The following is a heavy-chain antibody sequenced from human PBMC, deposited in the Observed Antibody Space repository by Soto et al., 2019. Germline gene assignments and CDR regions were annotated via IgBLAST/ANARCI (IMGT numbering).Heavy chain of an antibody. CDR3: ASVWKQPWGGRAV. CDR2: IYYSGST. J-gene: IGHJ6*02. V-gene: IGHV4-61*01. CDR1: GGSISSGSYC. D-gene: IGHD3-16*01. Sequence: PSQTLSLTWTVSGGSISSGSYCWSCNRQPPGKGLEWIGYIYYSGSTNYNPSLKSRVTISVDTSKNQFSLRLSSVTAADTAVYYCASVWKQPWGGRAVWGPGTTVTVSS.